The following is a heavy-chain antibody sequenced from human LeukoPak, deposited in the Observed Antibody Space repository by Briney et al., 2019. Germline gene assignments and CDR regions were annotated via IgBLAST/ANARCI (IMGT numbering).Heavy chain of an antibody. CDR3: ARDGAARQGNYYYYMDV. Sequence: ASVKVSCKASGYTFINYDINWVRQVTGQGLEWMGWMNPNSGNTGYAQKFQGRITITRDTSINTAYMELSSLRSEDTAVYYCARDGAARQGNYYYYMDVWGKGTTVTVSS. J-gene: IGHJ6*03. CDR1: GYTFINYD. CDR2: MNPNSGNT. D-gene: IGHD6-6*01. V-gene: IGHV1-8*03.